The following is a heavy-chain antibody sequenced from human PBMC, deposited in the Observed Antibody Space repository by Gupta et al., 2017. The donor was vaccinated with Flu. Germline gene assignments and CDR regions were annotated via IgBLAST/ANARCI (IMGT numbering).Heavy chain of an antibody. D-gene: IGHD3-10*01. CDR1: GGSISSSSYY. Sequence: QLQLQESGPGLVKPSETLSLTCTVSGGSISSSSYYWGWIRPPPGKGLEWIGSIYYSGSNYYNPSLKRRVTISVDTSKNQFSLKLSSVTAADTAVYYCARQWVTMVRGVIITLFDYWGQGTLVTVSS. CDR2: IYYSGSN. V-gene: IGHV4-39*01. J-gene: IGHJ4*02. CDR3: ARQWVTMVRGVIITLFDY.